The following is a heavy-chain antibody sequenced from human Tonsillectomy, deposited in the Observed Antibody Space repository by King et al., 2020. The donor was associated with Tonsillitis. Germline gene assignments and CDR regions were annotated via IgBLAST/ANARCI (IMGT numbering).Heavy chain of an antibody. CDR3: AARYDPNINSVYYGKDV. D-gene: IGHD3-3*01. CDR1: GFAFSKSA. V-gene: IGHV1-58*01. CDR2: IVVGSGNA. Sequence: QLVQSGPEVKKPGTSVKVSCKASGFAFSKSAVQWVRQARGQRLEWIGWIVVGSGNAAYAQNFRERVTITRDMSTSTAYMELSSLRSEDTAVYYCAARYDPNINSVYYGKDVWSQGTTVTVSS. J-gene: IGHJ6*02.